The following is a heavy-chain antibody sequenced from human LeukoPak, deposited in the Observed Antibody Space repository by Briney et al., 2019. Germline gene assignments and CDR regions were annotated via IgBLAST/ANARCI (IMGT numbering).Heavy chain of an antibody. CDR3: ARVGNLYYYDSSGSLDAFDI. V-gene: IGHV3-74*01. Sequence: QPGGSLRLSCAASGFTFSSYWMHWVRQAPGKGLVWVSRINSDGSSTSYADSVKGRFTISRDNAKNTLYLQMNSLRAEDTAVYYCARVGNLYYYDSSGSLDAFDIWGQGTMVTVSS. D-gene: IGHD3-22*01. J-gene: IGHJ3*02. CDR2: INSDGSST. CDR1: GFTFSSYW.